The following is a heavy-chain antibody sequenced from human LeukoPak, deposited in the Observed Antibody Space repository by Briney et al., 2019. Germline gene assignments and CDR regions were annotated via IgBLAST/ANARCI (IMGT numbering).Heavy chain of an antibody. V-gene: IGHV4-59*01. D-gene: IGHD1-26*01. CDR3: ARVGSGSYDY. Sequence: PSETLSLTCAVYGGSFSGYYWSWIRQPPGKGLEWIGYLYYSGSTNYNPSLKSRVTISVDTSKNQFSLKLTSVTAADTAVYYCARVGSGSYDYWGQGTLVTVSS. J-gene: IGHJ4*02. CDR1: GGSFSGYY. CDR2: LYYSGST.